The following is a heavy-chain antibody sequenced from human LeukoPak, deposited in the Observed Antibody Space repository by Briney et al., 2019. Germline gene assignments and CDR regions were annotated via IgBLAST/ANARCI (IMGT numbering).Heavy chain of an antibody. J-gene: IGHJ2*01. CDR2: ISAYNGNT. CDR1: GYTFTSYG. V-gene: IGHV1-18*01. D-gene: IGHD3-10*01. CDR3: ASRMVRGVITKTNWYFDL. Sequence: ASVKVSCKASGYTFTSYGISWVRQAPGQGLEWMGWISAYNGNTNYAQKLQGRVTMTTDTSTSTAYMELRSLRSDDTAVYYCASRMVRGVITKTNWYFDLWGRGTLVTVSS.